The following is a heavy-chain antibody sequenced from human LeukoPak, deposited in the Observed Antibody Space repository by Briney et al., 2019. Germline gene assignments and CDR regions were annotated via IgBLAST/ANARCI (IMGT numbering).Heavy chain of an antibody. J-gene: IGHJ4*02. CDR2: IYHSGST. CDR1: GYSISSGYY. Sequence: SETLSLTCAVSGYSISSGYYWGWIRQPPGKGLEWIGRIYHSGSTYYNPSLKSRGTISVDTSKNQFSLKLSSVTAADTAVYYCARELQQSLDYWGQGTLVTVSS. V-gene: IGHV4-38-2*01. CDR3: ARELQQSLDY. D-gene: IGHD1-26*01.